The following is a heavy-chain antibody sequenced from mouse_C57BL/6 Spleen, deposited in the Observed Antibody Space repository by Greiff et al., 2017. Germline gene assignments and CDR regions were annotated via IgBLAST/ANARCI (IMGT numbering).Heavy chain of an antibody. V-gene: IGHV1-85*01. J-gene: IGHJ3*01. Sequence: VKLQESGPELVKPGASVKLSCKASGYTFTSYDINWVKQRPGQGLEWIGWIYPRDGSTKYNEKFKGKATLAVDTSSSTAYMELHSLAAEDSAVYFCAKERVFAYWGQGTLVTVSA. CDR2: IYPRDGST. CDR3: AKERVFAY. CDR1: GYTFTSYD.